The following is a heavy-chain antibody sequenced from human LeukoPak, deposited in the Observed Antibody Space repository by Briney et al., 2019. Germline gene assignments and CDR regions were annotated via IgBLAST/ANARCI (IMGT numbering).Heavy chain of an antibody. V-gene: IGHV1-18*01. CDR3: ARNGGNARWNWFDP. CDR1: GYTFTNYG. J-gene: IGHJ5*02. CDR2: ISADNGNT. Sequence: ASVRVSCKASGYTFTNYGISWVRQAPGQGLEWMGWISADNGNTYYTQNFQGRVSMTTDTSTSTAYMEVRSLRSDDTAVYYCARNGGNARWNWFDPWGQGTLVTVSS. D-gene: IGHD4-23*01.